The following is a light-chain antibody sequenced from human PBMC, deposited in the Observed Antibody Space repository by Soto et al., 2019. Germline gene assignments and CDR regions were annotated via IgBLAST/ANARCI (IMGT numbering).Light chain of an antibody. Sequence: QSVLTQPPSASRSPGQSVTISCTGTSSDVGGYNYVSWYQQHPGKAPKPMIYEVSKRPSGVPDRFSGSKSGNTASLTVSGLQAEDEADYYCSSYAGSNNYVFGTGTKVTVL. V-gene: IGLV2-8*02. CDR1: SSDVGGYNY. CDR3: SSYAGSNNYV. CDR2: EVS. J-gene: IGLJ1*01.